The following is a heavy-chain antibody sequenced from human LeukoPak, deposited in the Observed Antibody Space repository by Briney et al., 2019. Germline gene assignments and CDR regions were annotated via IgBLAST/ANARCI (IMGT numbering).Heavy chain of an antibody. CDR2: KYYSGGA. CDR1: GVSVSDGRYY. CDR3: ATPYCSGISCLDVFNM. J-gene: IGHJ3*02. D-gene: IGHD2-2*01. V-gene: IGHV4-31*03. Sequence: SQTLSLTCNVSGVSVSDGRYYWTWIRQHPGKGLEWIGYKYYSGGAKYNPSLKSRLTISIDTSKNRFSLQLSSVTAADTATYYCATPYCSGISCLDVFNMWGQGTRVTVSS.